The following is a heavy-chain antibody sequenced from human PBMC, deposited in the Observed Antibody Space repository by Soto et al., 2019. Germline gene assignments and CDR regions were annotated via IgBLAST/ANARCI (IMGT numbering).Heavy chain of an antibody. CDR2: IYGSGGSGST. Sequence: SETLSLTCTVTGDSITSGGYYWSLIRQHPGKGLEWLGYIYGSGGSGSTVYNPSLKSRITLSLDTSEKQFSLRLNSVSAADTAIYYCVRGDSVVVTARFDSWGQGTLVTVSS. CDR1: GDSITSGGYY. V-gene: IGHV4-30-4*01. J-gene: IGHJ4*02. CDR3: VRGDSVVVTARFDS. D-gene: IGHD2-21*02.